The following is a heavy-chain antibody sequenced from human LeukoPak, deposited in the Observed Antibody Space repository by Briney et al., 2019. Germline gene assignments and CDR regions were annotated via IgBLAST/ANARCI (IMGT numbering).Heavy chain of an antibody. CDR1: GYSFTSYW. J-gene: IGHJ6*03. V-gene: IGHV5-51*01. D-gene: IGHD3-10*01. CDR3: ARHIPYYYGSGSYSYYYYMDV. CDR2: IYPGDSDT. Sequence: GESLKISCKGSGYSFTSYWIGWVRQMPGKGLEWMGIIYPGDSDTRYSPSFQGQVTISADKSISTAYLQWSSLKASDTAMYYCARHIPYYYGSGSYSYYYYMDVWGKGTTVTVSS.